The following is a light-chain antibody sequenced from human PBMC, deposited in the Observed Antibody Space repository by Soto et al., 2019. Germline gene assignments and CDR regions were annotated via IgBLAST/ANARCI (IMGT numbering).Light chain of an antibody. V-gene: IGLV2-14*03. CDR3: KSFTGCQHV. J-gene: IGLJ1*01. CDR2: DVS. CDR1: ISDVGGYNF. Sequence: QSVLTQPASVSGSPGQSITISCTGTISDVGGYNFVSWYQQYPGKAPKLMICDVSNRPSGVSNRFSGSKSGNTASLTISGLQAEDNAKYYSKSFTGCQHVSGTVTKV.